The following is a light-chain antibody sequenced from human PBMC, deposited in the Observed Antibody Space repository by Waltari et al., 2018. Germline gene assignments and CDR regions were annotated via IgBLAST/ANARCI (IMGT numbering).Light chain of an antibody. J-gene: IGKJ2*01. Sequence: VLTQSPGTLSLSPGERATLSCRASQSLTKRYLAWYQQKPGQAPRLLIYGASSRGAGIPDRFSGSGSGTDFTLTISRLEPEDFAVYYCQQYGSSVLYTFGQGTKLEIK. CDR3: QQYGSSVLYT. CDR2: GAS. CDR1: QSLTKRY. V-gene: IGKV3-20*01.